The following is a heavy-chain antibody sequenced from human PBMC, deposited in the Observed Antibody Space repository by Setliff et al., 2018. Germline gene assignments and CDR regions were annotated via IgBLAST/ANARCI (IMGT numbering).Heavy chain of an antibody. Sequence: SETLSLTCAVSGVSVNSLTWWSWVRQTPGKGLEWIGFIYHDGNPQFNPSVNYNPSLESRVTMSIDKSKNQFSLNLRSVTAADTAVYYCARLSGFQYILDWGKGTTVTVSS. CDR2: IYHDGNP. CDR1: GVSVNSLTW. J-gene: IGHJ6*04. V-gene: IGHV4-28*01. CDR3: ARLSGFQYILD. D-gene: IGHD2-15*01.